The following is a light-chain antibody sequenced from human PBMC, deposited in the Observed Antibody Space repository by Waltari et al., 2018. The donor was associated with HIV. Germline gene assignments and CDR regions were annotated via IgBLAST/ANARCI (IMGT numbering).Light chain of an antibody. Sequence: SYVLTQPPSVSVAPGQTARITCGGSHIGSKSVHWYQQKRGQAPVLVVYDDSDRPSGIPERFSGSNSGNTVTLTISRVEAGDEADYYCQVWDGSGGHVVFGGGTMLTVL. V-gene: IGLV3-21*02. CDR3: QVWDGSGGHVV. J-gene: IGLJ2*01. CDR1: HIGSKS. CDR2: DDS.